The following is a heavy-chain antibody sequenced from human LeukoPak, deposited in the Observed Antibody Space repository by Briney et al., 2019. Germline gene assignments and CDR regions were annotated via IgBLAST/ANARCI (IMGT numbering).Heavy chain of an antibody. V-gene: IGHV4-39*01. CDR1: GGSISSSSYY. J-gene: IGHJ3*02. Sequence: SETLSLTCTVSGGSISSSSYYWGWIRQPPGKGLEWIGNIYYSGSTYYNPSLKSRVTISVDTSKNQFSLKLSSVTAADTAVYYCARRGYGDYVWGGRAFDIWGQGTMVTVSS. D-gene: IGHD4-17*01. CDR2: IYYSGST. CDR3: ARRGYGDYVWGGRAFDI.